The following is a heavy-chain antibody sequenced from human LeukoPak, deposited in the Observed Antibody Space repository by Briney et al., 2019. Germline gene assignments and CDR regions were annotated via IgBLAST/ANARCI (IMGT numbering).Heavy chain of an antibody. CDR3: AHTHTTFGEGGNSWFDP. V-gene: IGHV4-59*01. CDR1: GGSISSYY. J-gene: IGHJ5*02. Sequence: PSETLSLTCTVSGGSISSYYWSWIRQPPGKGLEWIGYIYYSGSTNYNPSLKSRVTISVDTSKNQFSLKLSSVTAADTAVYYCAHTHTTFGEGGNSWFDPWGQGTLVTVSS. CDR2: IYYSGST. D-gene: IGHD3-10*01.